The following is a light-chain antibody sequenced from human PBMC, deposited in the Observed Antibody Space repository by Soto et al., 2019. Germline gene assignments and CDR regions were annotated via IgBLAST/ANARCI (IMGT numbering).Light chain of an antibody. CDR3: QQYYGTSPLT. J-gene: IGKJ4*01. Sequence: DIVMTQSPDSLAVSLGERATINCKSSQSLLYNSNNKNYLAWYQQRPGQPPKVLIFWASTRESGVPDRFSGSGSGTDFTLTISSLQAEDVAVYYCQQYYGTSPLTFGGGTKVDIK. CDR2: WAS. V-gene: IGKV4-1*01. CDR1: QSLLYNSNNKNY.